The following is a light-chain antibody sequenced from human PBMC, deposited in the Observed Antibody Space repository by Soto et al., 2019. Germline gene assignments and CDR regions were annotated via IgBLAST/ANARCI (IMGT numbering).Light chain of an antibody. CDR1: QTVDRW. CDR2: DVS. Sequence: DIQMTQSPSTLPASVGDRVTISCRASQTVDRWLAWYQQKPGKPPKLLISDVSTLERGVPSRFSGSGSATEFTLTISGLQSDDFATYYCQQYKDHVWTFGQGTKV. CDR3: QQYKDHVWT. J-gene: IGKJ1*01. V-gene: IGKV1-5*01.